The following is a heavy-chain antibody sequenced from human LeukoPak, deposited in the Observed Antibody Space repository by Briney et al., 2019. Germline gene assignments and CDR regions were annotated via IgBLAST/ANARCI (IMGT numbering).Heavy chain of an antibody. CDR1: GFTFSSYW. CDR3: AREYSYCDSSGDFDY. J-gene: IGHJ4*02. Sequence: GGSLRLSCAASGFTFSSYWMHWVRQAPGKGLVWVSRINSDGSSTSYADSVKGRFTISRDNAKNTLYLQMNSLRAEDTAVYYCAREYSYCDSSGDFDYWGQGTLVTVSS. D-gene: IGHD3-22*01. V-gene: IGHV3-74*01. CDR2: INSDGSST.